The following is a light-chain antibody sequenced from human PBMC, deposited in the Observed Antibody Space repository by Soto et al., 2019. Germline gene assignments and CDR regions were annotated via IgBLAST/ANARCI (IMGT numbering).Light chain of an antibody. Sequence: QSVLTQPSSVSAAPGQKVTISCSGSSSNIGDNYVSWYQQVPGSAPKLLIFDDNRRPPGIPDRFSGSKSGTSATLGITGLQTGDEADYYCGAWDSSLSVVLFGGWTKLTVL. CDR2: DDN. V-gene: IGLV1-51*01. J-gene: IGLJ2*01. CDR3: GAWDSSLSVVL. CDR1: SSNIGDNY.